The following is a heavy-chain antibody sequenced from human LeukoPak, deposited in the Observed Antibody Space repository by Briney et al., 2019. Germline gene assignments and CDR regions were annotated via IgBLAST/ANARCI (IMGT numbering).Heavy chain of an antibody. CDR3: ARHVISSSTRLDY. CDR1: GGSISSSSYY. J-gene: IGHJ4*02. D-gene: IGHD6-6*01. Sequence: SETLSLTCTVSGGSISSSSYYWGWIRQPPGKGREWIGSIYYSGSTYYNPSLKSRVTISVDTSKNQFSLKLSSVTAADTAVYYCARHVISSSTRLDYWGQGTLVTVSS. CDR2: IYYSGST. V-gene: IGHV4-39*01.